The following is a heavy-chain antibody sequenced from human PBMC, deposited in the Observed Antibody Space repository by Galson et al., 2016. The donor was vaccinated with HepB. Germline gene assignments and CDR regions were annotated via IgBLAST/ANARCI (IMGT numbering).Heavy chain of an antibody. CDR1: GFIVSSNY. V-gene: IGHV3-53*01. Sequence: SLRLSCAASGFIVSSNYMTWVRQAPGKGLEWVSIIYISGSTYYADSVKGRFTISRDNSRNTLYLQMNTLRAEDTAAYYCARQAYYDSSGYYYPLGYWGQGTLVTVSS. CDR3: ARQAYYDSSGYYYPLGY. J-gene: IGHJ4*02. CDR2: IYISGST. D-gene: IGHD3-22*01.